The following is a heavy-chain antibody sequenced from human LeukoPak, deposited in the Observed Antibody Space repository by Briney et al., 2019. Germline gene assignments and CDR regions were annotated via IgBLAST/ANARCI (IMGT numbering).Heavy chain of an antibody. Sequence: GGSLRLSCAASGFTFSSYAMSWVRQAPGKGLEWVSGISGSGGNTYYADSVKGRFTISRDNAKNSLYLQMNSLRDEDTALYYCARNRAYAFDYWGQGTLVTVSS. CDR1: GFTFSSYA. CDR3: ARNRAYAFDY. J-gene: IGHJ4*02. CDR2: ISGSGGNT. V-gene: IGHV3-23*01. D-gene: IGHD5-12*01.